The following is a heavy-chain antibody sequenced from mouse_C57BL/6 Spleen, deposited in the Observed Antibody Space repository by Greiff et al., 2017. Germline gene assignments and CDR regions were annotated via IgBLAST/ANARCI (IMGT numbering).Heavy chain of an antibody. Sequence: QVQLKQSGPGLVQPSQSLSITCTVSGFSLTSYGVHWVRQSPGKGLEWLGVIWSGGSTDYNAAFISRLSISKDNSKSQVFLKMNSLQADDTAIYYCARPGGDYDVGYFDVWGTGTTVTVSS. D-gene: IGHD2-4*01. CDR2: IWSGGST. J-gene: IGHJ1*03. CDR1: GFSLTSYG. CDR3: ARPGGDYDVGYFDV. V-gene: IGHV2-2*01.